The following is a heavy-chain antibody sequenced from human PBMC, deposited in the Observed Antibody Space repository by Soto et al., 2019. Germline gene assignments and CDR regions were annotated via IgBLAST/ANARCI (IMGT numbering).Heavy chain of an antibody. CDR2: IYDTGISGYTPST. Sequence: PSETLSLTCPASGGSFTSSYWSWIRRPPGKGLEWIAYIYDTGISGYTPSTSYNPSLKSRVTMSVDTSKSQFSLKLTSVTAADTAVYYCARGEDAFFYYGLDVWGQGITVTVSS. V-gene: IGHV4-59*01. CDR1: GGSFTSSY. CDR3: ARGEDAFFYYGLDV. J-gene: IGHJ6*02.